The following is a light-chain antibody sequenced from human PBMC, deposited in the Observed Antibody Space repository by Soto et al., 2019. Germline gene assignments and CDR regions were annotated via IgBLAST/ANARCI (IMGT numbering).Light chain of an antibody. CDR3: QSYDSSLNAYV. V-gene: IGLV1-40*01. Sequence: VLTQPRSESGSAWVGVAISSTGSSSNIGAGYDSHWYQQLPGTAPKLLIYGNNNRPSGVPDRFSGSKSAASASLAITGLQAEDEADYYCQSYDSSLNAYVFGTGTQVSV. J-gene: IGLJ1*01. CDR2: GNN. CDR1: SSNIGAGYD.